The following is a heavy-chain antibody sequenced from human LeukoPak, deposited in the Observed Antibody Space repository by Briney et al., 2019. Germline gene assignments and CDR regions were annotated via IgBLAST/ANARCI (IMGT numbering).Heavy chain of an antibody. D-gene: IGHD1-26*01. CDR1: GFTFSSYG. CDR2: IWYDGSNK. V-gene: IGHV3-33*01. J-gene: IGHJ4*02. Sequence: GGSLRLSCAASGFTFSSYGMHWVRRAPGKGLEWVAVIWYDGSNKYYADSVKGRFTISRDNSKNTLCLQMNSLRAEDTAVYYCARDFNVGPFDYWGQGTLVTVSS. CDR3: ARDFNVGPFDY.